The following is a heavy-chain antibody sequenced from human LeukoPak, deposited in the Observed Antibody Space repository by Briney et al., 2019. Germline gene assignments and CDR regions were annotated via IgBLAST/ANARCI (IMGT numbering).Heavy chain of an antibody. Sequence: GGSLRLSCAASGFSFNTYAMSWVRQAPGKGLEWVSAISPSGDNIYYADSVKGRFTISRDNSRNTLYLQMNSLRAEDMAVYYYARDSTYYYDSGSSGPHYFDYWGQGTLVTVSS. J-gene: IGHJ4*02. CDR2: ISPSGDNI. D-gene: IGHD3-10*01. V-gene: IGHV3-23*01. CDR1: GFSFNTYA. CDR3: ARDSTYYYDSGSSGPHYFDY.